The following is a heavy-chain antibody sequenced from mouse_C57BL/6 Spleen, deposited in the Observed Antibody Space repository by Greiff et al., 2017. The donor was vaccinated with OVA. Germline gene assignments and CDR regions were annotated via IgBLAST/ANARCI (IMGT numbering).Heavy chain of an antibody. CDR3: EREKTLVGRLYAMDY. CDR1: GFTFSSYA. CDR2: ISDGGSYT. V-gene: IGHV5-4*01. Sequence: EVMLVESGGGLVKPGGSLKLSCAASGFTFSSYAMSWVRQTPEKRLEWVATISDGGSYTYYPDNVKGRFTISRDNAKNNLYLQMSHLKSEDTAMYYCEREKTLVGRLYAMDYWGQRTSVTVSS. D-gene: IGHD3-3*01. J-gene: IGHJ4*01.